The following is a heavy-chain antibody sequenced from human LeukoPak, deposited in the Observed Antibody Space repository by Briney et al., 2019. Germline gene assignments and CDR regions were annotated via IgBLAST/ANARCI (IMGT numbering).Heavy chain of an antibody. J-gene: IGHJ6*02. Sequence: PSETLSLTCAVSGESFNDYYWSWIRQLPGKGLEWIGEITHSGATNYNPSLKNRVTFSIDTSRRQFSLRLRSLTAADTGVFYCARGLRSVTWERELMSYQFYGMDVWGQGTTVSVSS. V-gene: IGHV4-34*01. CDR3: ARGLRSVTWERELMSYQFYGMDV. CDR1: GESFNDYY. CDR2: ITHSGAT. D-gene: IGHD1-7*01.